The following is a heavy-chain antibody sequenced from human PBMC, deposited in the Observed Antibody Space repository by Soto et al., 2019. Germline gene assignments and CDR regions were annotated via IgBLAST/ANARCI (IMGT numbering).Heavy chain of an antibody. V-gene: IGHV4-34*01. D-gene: IGHD3-22*01. CDR1: GGSFSGYY. CDR3: AGGHSTMIGGY. J-gene: IGHJ4*02. Sequence: QVQLQQWGAGLLKPSETLSLTCAVYGGSFSGYYWSWIRQPPGKGLEWIGQINHSGRIKYNPSLKSRVTRSVDTSKNQFSLKLSSVIAADTAVYYCAGGHSTMIGGYWGQGTLVTVSS. CDR2: INHSGRI.